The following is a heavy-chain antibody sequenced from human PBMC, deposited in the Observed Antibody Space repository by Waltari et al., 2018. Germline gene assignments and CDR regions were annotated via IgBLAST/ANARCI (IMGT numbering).Heavy chain of an antibody. D-gene: IGHD1-7*01. CDR2: ISGSGGST. CDR3: AKDLELRTGDGY. J-gene: IGHJ4*02. CDR1: GFTFDDYA. V-gene: IGHV3-23*04. Sequence: EVQLVESGGGLVQPGRSLRLSCAASGFTFDDYAMHWVRQAPGKGLEWVSAISGSGGSTYYADSVKGRFTISRDNSKNTLYQQMNSLRAEDTAVYYCAKDLELRTGDGYWGQGTLVTVSS.